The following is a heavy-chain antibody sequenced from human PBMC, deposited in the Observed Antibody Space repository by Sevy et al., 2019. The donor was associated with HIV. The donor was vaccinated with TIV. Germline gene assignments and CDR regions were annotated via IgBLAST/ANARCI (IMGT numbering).Heavy chain of an antibody. CDR1: GFSFSNYV. D-gene: IGHD3-9*01. V-gene: IGHV3-30*18. CDR3: AKGIPKYDDILTGHTYGMDV. Sequence: GGSLRLSCAASGFSFSNYVMYWVRQAPGKGLEWVAIIAYDGSNKYYGDSVKGRFIISRDNSKSTVFLQMNSVRPEDTPVYYCAKGIPKYDDILTGHTYGMDVWGQGTTVTVSS. CDR2: IAYDGSNK. J-gene: IGHJ6*02.